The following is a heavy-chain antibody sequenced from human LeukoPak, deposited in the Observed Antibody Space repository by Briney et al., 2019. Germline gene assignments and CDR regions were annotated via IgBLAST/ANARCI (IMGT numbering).Heavy chain of an antibody. CDR1: GDSITSFY. CDR2: VYYSGIT. J-gene: IGHJ4*02. CDR3: ASTGSGSTDF. V-gene: IGHV4-59*01. Sequence: SETLSLTCTVPGDSITSFYWSWIRQPPEKGLEWIGSVYYSGITNYNPPLKSRVTMSVDTSKKQFSLDLNSVTAADTAVYYCASTGSGSTDFWGQGTLVTVSS. D-gene: IGHD1-26*01.